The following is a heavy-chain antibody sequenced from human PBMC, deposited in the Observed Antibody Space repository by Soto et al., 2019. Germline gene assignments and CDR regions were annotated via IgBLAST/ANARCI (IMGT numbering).Heavy chain of an antibody. J-gene: IGHJ6*02. Sequence: ASVKVSCKASGYTFTSYGISWVRQAPGQGLEWMGWISAYNGNTNYAQKLQGRVTMTTDTSTSTAYMELRSLRSDDTAVYYCARRREEVWSGRFEDVWGQGTTVTVSS. D-gene: IGHD3-3*01. V-gene: IGHV1-18*01. CDR1: GYTFTSYG. CDR3: ARRREEVWSGRFEDV. CDR2: ISAYNGNT.